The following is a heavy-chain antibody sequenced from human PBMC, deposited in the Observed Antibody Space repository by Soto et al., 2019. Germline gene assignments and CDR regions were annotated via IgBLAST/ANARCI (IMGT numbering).Heavy chain of an antibody. D-gene: IGHD6-25*01. J-gene: IGHJ4*02. Sequence: GGSLRLSCVVSGFTFSTYDMTWVRQAPGKGLEWVSTISGRHHGSFYADSVRGRFTISRDNSKDTLYLQMNSLRADDTAVYYCAKVAIRQQRLAGILDHWGQGTMVTVYS. CDR2: ISGRHHGS. V-gene: IGHV3-23*01. CDR1: GFTFSTYD. CDR3: AKVAIRQQRLAGILDH.